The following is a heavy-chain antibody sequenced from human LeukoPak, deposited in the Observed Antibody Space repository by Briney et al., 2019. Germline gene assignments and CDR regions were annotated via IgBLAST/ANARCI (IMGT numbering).Heavy chain of an antibody. V-gene: IGHV3-74*01. CDR3: ARDGILGSHDC. J-gene: IGHJ4*02. Sequence: GGSLRLSCAASGFTFRSYWMHWVRHTPGKGLMWVSHINNDGSDTSYADSVKGRFTITRDNAKNTLFLQMNSLRAEDTAVYYCARDGILGSHDCWGQGTLVTVSS. D-gene: IGHD3-3*02. CDR2: INNDGSDT. CDR1: GFTFRSYW.